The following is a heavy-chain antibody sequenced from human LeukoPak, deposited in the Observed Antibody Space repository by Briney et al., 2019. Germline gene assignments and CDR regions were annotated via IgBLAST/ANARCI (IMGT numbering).Heavy chain of an antibody. CDR2: ISSSSSYT. J-gene: IGHJ4*02. CDR1: GFTFSDCY. D-gene: IGHD3-9*01. CDR3: ARFPRYFDWPEAGYFDY. V-gene: IGHV3-11*06. Sequence: GGSLRLSCAASGFTFSDCYMSWIRQAPGKGLESVSYISSSSSYTNYADSVKGRFTISRDNAKNSLYLQMNSLRAEDTAVYYCARFPRYFDWPEAGYFDYWGQGTLVTVSS.